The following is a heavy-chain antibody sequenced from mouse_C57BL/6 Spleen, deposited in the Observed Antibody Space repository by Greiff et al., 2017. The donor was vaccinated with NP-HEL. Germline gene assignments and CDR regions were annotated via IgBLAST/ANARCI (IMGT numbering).Heavy chain of an antibody. CDR1: GYTFTGYW. V-gene: IGHV1-9*01. Sequence: QVQLQQSGAELMKPGASVKLSCKATGYTFTGYWIEWVKQRPGHGLEWIGEILPGSGSTNYNEKFKGKATFTADTSSHTAYMPLSSLTTEDSAIYYCASLYYSNYDYAMDYWGQGTSVTVSS. CDR3: ASLYYSNYDYAMDY. CDR2: ILPGSGST. J-gene: IGHJ4*01. D-gene: IGHD2-5*01.